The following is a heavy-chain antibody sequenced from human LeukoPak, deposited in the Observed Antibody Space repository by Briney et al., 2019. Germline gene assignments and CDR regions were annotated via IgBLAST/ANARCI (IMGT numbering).Heavy chain of an antibody. CDR1: GFTFSSYA. V-gene: IGHV3-30-3*01. Sequence: PGGSLRLSCAASGFTFSSYAMHWVRQAPGKGLEWVAVISYDGSNKYYADSVKGRFTISRDNSKNTLYLQMNSLRAEDTAVYYCARGPAARRYYYYYMDVWGKGTTVTVSS. D-gene: IGHD6-6*01. CDR3: ARGPAARRYYYYYMDV. CDR2: ISYDGSNK. J-gene: IGHJ6*03.